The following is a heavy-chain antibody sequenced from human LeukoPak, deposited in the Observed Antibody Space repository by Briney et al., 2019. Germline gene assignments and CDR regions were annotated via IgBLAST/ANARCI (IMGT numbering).Heavy chain of an antibody. CDR2: IYYSGST. J-gene: IGHJ4*02. Sequence: SETLSLTCTVSGGSISSYYWSWIRQPPGKGLEWIGYIYYSGSTNYNPSLKSRVTISVGTSKNQFSLKLSSVTAADTAVYYCARGPGYTAMVDYWGQGTLVTVSS. CDR3: ARGPGYTAMVDY. CDR1: GGSISSYY. V-gene: IGHV4-59*01. D-gene: IGHD5-18*01.